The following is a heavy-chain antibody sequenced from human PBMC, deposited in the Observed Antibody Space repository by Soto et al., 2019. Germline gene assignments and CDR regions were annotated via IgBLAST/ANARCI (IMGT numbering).Heavy chain of an antibody. D-gene: IGHD6-19*01. J-gene: IGHJ4*02. V-gene: IGHV3-23*01. Sequence: EVRLWESGGGLVQPGGSLRLSCAASGFTFSSYAMSWLRQAPGKGLEWVSLIRGSGGTIKYADSVIGRFTISRDNSKHTLYLEMNRLRDEATSVYYCAKARYTAGWYQFDYWGQGTLVSVSS. CDR1: GFTFSSYA. CDR2: IRGSGGTI. CDR3: AKARYTAGWYQFDY.